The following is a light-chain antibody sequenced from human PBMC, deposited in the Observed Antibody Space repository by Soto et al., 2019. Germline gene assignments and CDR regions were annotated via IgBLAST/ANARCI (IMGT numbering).Light chain of an antibody. V-gene: IGKV3-15*01. CDR2: GAS. Sequence: EIVMPQSPATLSVSPGERATLSCRASQSVSSNLAWYQQKPGQAPRLLIYGASTRATGIPARFSGSGSGTELTLTISSLQSEDFAVYYCQQYNNWPPPLTFGGGTKVEIK. J-gene: IGKJ4*01. CDR1: QSVSSN. CDR3: QQYNNWPPPLT.